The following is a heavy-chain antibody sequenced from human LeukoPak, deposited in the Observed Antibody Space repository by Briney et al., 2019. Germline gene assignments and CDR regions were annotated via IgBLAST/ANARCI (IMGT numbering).Heavy chain of an antibody. Sequence: SETLSLTCTVSGVSISSYYWSWIRQPPGKGLEWIGYIYDSGSTKYNPSLKSRVTMSLDTSKNQFSLKLRPVTAADTAVYYCVATAAGLPYWGQGTQVTVSS. J-gene: IGHJ4*02. CDR2: IYDSGST. CDR1: GVSISSYY. V-gene: IGHV4-59*01. D-gene: IGHD6-13*01. CDR3: VATAAGLPY.